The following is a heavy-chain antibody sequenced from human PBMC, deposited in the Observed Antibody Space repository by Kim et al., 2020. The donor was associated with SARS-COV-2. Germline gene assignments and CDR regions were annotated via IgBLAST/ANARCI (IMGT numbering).Heavy chain of an antibody. CDR3: ARLGYYYDSSVYYYDYGMDV. J-gene: IGHJ6*02. D-gene: IGHD3-22*01. CDR1: GGSISSYY. CDR2: IYYSGST. Sequence: SETLSLTCTVSGGSISSYYWSWIRQPQGKGLEWIGYIYYSGSTNYNPSLKSRVTISVDTSKNQFSLKLSSVTAADTAVYYCARLGYYYDSSVYYYDYGMDVWGQGTTVTVSS. V-gene: IGHV4-59*08.